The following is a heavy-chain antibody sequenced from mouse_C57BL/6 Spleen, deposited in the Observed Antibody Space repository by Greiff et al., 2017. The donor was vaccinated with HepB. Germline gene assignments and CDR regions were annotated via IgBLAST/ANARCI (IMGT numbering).Heavy chain of an antibody. CDR1: GYTFTSYW. Sequence: VQLQQSGAELVRPGSSVKLSCKASGYTFTSYWMHWVKQRPIQGLEWIGNIDPSDSETHYNQKFKDKATLTVDKSSSTAYMQLSSLTSEDSAVYYCARGYYGSRDAMDYWGQGTSVTVSS. CDR3: ARGYYGSRDAMDY. CDR2: IDPSDSET. D-gene: IGHD1-1*01. J-gene: IGHJ4*01. V-gene: IGHV1-52*01.